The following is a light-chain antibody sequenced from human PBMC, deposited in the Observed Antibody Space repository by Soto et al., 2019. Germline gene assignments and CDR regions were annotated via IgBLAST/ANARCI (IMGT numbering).Light chain of an antibody. Sequence: ISMNPSASTVSASVRDRVTITYRASQSISSWLAWYQQKPGKAPKLLIYDASSLESGVPSRFSGSGSGTEFTLTISSLQPDDFATYYCQQYNSYSPWSFGQGTKV. V-gene: IGKV1-5*01. CDR3: QQYNSYSPWS. J-gene: IGKJ1*01. CDR2: DAS. CDR1: QSISSW.